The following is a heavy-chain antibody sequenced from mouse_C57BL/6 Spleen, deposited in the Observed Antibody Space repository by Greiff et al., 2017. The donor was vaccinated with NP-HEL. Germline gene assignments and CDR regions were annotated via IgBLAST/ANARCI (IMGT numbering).Heavy chain of an antibody. CDR1: GYTFTSYW. J-gene: IGHJ2*01. V-gene: IGHV1-59*01. CDR3: ARRDSSGDYFDY. D-gene: IGHD3-2*02. Sequence: QVQLQQPGAELVRPGTSVKLSCKASGYTFTSYWMHWVKQRPGQGLEWIGVIDPSDSYTNYNQKFKGKATLTVDTSSSTAYMQLSSLTSEDSAVYYCARRDSSGDYFDYWGQGTTLTVSS. CDR2: IDPSDSYT.